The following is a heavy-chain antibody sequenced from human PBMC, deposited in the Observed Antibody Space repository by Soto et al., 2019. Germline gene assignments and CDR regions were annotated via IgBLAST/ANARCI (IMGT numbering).Heavy chain of an antibody. CDR3: ARGGIAAAAPPDY. J-gene: IGHJ4*02. V-gene: IGHV4-31*03. CDR2: IYYSGST. CDR1: GGSISSGGYY. D-gene: IGHD6-13*01. Sequence: QVQLQESGPGLVKPSQTLSLTCTVSGGSISSGGYYWSWIRQHPGKGLEWIGYIYYSGSTYYNPSLKSRVTXSXDXXKNQFSLKLSSVTAADTAVYHCARGGIAAAAPPDYWGQGTLVTVSS.